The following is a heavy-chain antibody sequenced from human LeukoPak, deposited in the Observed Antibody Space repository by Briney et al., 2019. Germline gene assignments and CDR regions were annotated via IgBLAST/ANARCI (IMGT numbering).Heavy chain of an antibody. Sequence: ASVKVSCKASGYTFTSYYMHWVRQAPGQGLEWMGIINPSGGSTSYAQKFQGRVTMTRDTSTSTVYMELGSLRSEDTAVYYCARDPGGFGELLPFDYWGQGTLVTVSS. V-gene: IGHV1-46*01. CDR2: INPSGGST. D-gene: IGHD3-10*01. J-gene: IGHJ4*02. CDR1: GYTFTSYY. CDR3: ARDPGGFGELLPFDY.